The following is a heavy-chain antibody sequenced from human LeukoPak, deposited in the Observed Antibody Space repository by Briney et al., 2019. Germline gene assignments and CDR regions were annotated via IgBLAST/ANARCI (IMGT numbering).Heavy chain of an antibody. D-gene: IGHD2-2*01. V-gene: IGHV4-38-2*01. CDR3: ARRLAYSSSNSCHGIGSDY. J-gene: IGHJ4*01. CDR2: IYHSGST. CDR1: GYSISSGYY. Sequence: SETLSLTCAVSGYSISSGYYWGWIRQPPGKGLEWIGSIYHSGSTYYNPSLKSRVTISVDTSKNQFSLKLSSVTAADTAVYYSARRLAYSSSNSCHGIGSDYWGPGTLVTVAS.